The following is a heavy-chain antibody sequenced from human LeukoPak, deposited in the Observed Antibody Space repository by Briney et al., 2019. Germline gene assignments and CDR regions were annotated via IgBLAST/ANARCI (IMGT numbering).Heavy chain of an antibody. CDR2: INWNGGST. CDR3: AREGRQLEPPTGDY. Sequence: GGSLRLSCAASGFTFDDYGMSWVRQAPGKGLEWVSGINWNGGSTGYADSVKGRFTISRDNAKNSLYLQMNSLRAEYTAVYYCAREGRQLEPPTGDYWGQGTLVTVSS. D-gene: IGHD1-1*01. CDR1: GFTFDDYG. J-gene: IGHJ4*02. V-gene: IGHV3-20*04.